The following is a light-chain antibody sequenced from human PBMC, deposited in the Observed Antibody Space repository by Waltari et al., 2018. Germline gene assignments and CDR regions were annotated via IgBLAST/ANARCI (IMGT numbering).Light chain of an antibody. Sequence: EIVMTQSPATLSVSPGERATLSCRASQSVNNFLAWYQKKPGQAPRLLIYGASTRATCIPARFSGSGSWTVFTLTISSLHSEDFAVYYCQHYNNWPPMYTFGQGTKLEIK. CDR1: QSVNNF. CDR3: QHYNNWPPMYT. V-gene: IGKV3-15*01. CDR2: GAS. J-gene: IGKJ2*01.